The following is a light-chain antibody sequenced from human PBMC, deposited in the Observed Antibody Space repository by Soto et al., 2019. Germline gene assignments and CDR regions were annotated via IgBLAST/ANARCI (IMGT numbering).Light chain of an antibody. J-gene: IGKJ1*01. Sequence: IGLTQSPGTLSLSPGERATLSYRASESVSSSYLAWYQQKPGQAPRLLIYGASSRATGIPDRFSGSGSGTDFNLTISRLEPEDFAVYYCEEYGSSSWRFGQGTKVDI. CDR2: GAS. CDR3: EEYGSSSWR. V-gene: IGKV3-20*01. CDR1: ESVSSSY.